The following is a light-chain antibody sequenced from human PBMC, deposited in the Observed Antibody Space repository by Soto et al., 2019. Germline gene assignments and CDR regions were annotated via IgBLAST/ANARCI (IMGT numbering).Light chain of an antibody. CDR3: QQYNIWPPYT. J-gene: IGKJ2*01. CDR2: GAS. CDR1: QRISSN. Sequence: EIVMTPSPATLSVSPGERATLYCKASQRISSNLACYQQKPAQPPRLLIYGASTRATGIPARFSGSGSATEFTLTISGLQSEDFALYYCQQYNIWPPYTFGRATKLEIK. V-gene: IGKV3-15*01.